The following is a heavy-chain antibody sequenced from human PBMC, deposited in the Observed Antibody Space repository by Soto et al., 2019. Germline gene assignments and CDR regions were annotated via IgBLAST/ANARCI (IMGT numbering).Heavy chain of an antibody. CDR2: IYWDDDK. Sequence: QITLKESGPTLVKPTQTLTLTCTFSGFSLSTSGMGVGMGVGWIRQPPGQALEWLAVIYWDDDKRFSPALKSRLXXTXDXXKNQVVLTVANMDPMDTATYYCAHTHNGRYEDFDYWGQGTLVTVSS. CDR3: AHTHNGRYEDFDY. D-gene: IGHD2-8*01. V-gene: IGHV2-5*02. J-gene: IGHJ4*02. CDR1: GFSLSTSGMGVGMG.